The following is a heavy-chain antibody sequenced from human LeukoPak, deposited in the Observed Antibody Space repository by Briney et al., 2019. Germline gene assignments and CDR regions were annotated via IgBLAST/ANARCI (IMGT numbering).Heavy chain of an antibody. CDR1: GYTFSSYD. D-gene: IGHD3-10*01. CDR2: MYPNSGNT. J-gene: IGHJ4*02. CDR3: ARGPPMVRGVDY. V-gene: IGHV1-8*01. Sequence: ASVKVSCKASGYTFSSYDINWVRQATGQGLEWMGWMYPNSGNTGYAQKFQGRVTITRNTSISTAYMELSGLRSEDTAVYYCARGPPMVRGVDYWGQGTLVTVSS.